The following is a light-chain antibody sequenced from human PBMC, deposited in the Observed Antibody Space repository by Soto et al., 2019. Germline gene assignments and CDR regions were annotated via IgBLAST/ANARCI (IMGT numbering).Light chain of an antibody. CDR2: DVN. CDR3: VSFAGGTYV. J-gene: IGLJ1*01. CDR1: SSDVGAYIF. V-gene: IGLV2-8*01. Sequence: QSVLTQPPSASGSPGQPVTISCTGTSSDVGAYIFVSWYQQHPGKAPKLMVYDVNRRPPGVPDRFFGSKSGNTASLTVSGLQAEDEADYYCVSFAGGTYVFGTGTKVTVL.